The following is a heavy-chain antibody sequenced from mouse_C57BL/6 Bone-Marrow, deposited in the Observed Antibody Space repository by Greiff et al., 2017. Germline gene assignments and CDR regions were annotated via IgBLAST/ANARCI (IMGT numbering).Heavy chain of an antibody. CDR1: GYTFTSYW. CDR2: IDPSDSYT. J-gene: IGHJ1*03. D-gene: IGHD1-1*01. V-gene: IGHV1-69*01. Sequence: LQESGAELVMPGASVKLSCKASGYTFTSYWMHWVKQRPGQGLEWIGEIDPSDSYTNYNQKFKGKSTLTVDKSSSTAYMQLSSLTSEDSAVYYCATPYYYGSSYWYFDVWGTGTTVTVSS. CDR3: ATPYYYGSSYWYFDV.